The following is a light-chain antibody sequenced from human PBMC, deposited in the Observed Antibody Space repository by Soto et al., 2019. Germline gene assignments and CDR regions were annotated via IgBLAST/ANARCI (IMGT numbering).Light chain of an antibody. CDR2: SNS. CDR3: AAWDDSLNGVV. CDR1: NSNIGSNT. V-gene: IGLV1-44*01. Sequence: QSVLTQPPSASGTPGQRVTISCSGSNSNIGSNTVNWYQQLPGTAPKLLIHSNSQRPSGVPDRFSGSKPGTSASLAISGLQSEDEADYYCAAWDDSLNGVVFGGGTKLTVL. J-gene: IGLJ2*01.